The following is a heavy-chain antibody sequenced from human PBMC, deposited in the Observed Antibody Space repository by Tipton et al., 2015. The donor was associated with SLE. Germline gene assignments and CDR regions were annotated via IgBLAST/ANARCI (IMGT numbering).Heavy chain of an antibody. V-gene: IGHV4-39*07. Sequence: LRLSCTVSGGSISSSSYYWGWIRQPPGKGLEWIGSIYYSGSTYNPSLKSRVTISVDTSKNQFSLKLSSVTAADTAVYYCARDLHGGYRGGAFDIWGQGTMVTVSS. J-gene: IGHJ3*02. CDR3: ARDLHGGYRGGAFDI. D-gene: IGHD5-12*01. CDR1: GGSISSSSYY. CDR2: IYYSGST.